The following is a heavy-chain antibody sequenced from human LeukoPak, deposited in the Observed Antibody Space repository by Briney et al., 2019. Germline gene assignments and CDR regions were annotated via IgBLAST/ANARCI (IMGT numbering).Heavy chain of an antibody. V-gene: IGHV3-33*06. D-gene: IGHD3-10*01. CDR2: MWYDGSNK. J-gene: IGHJ4*02. Sequence: PRRSLRLSCAASGFTFSSYGMHWVLQAPGKGLEWVSAMWYDGSNKYYADSVKGRFTISRDYSKNTLYLQMNSLRAEDAAVYYCAKDLAVRGVTGIDYWGQGTLVTVSS. CDR1: GFTFSSYG. CDR3: AKDLAVRGVTGIDY.